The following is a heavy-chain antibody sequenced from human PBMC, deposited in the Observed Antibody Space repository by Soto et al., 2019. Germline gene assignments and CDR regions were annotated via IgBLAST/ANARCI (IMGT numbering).Heavy chain of an antibody. Sequence: ASVKVSCKASGYTFTSYGISWVRQAPGQGLEWMGWISAYNGNTNYAQKLQGRVTMTTDTSTSTAYMELRSLRSDDTAVYYCARDGPIVVVPAATRYPLDPWGQGTLVTVSS. V-gene: IGHV1-18*01. J-gene: IGHJ5*02. CDR2: ISAYNGNT. CDR3: ARDGPIVVVPAATRYPLDP. CDR1: GYTFTSYG. D-gene: IGHD2-2*01.